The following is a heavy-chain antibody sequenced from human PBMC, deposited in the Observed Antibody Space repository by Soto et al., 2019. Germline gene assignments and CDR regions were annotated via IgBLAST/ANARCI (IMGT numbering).Heavy chain of an antibody. Sequence: QVQLQESGPGLVKPSETLSLTCTVSGGSISSYYWSWIRQPPGKGLEWIGYIYYSGSTNYNPSLKGRVAISVDTSKNQFSLKLSSVTAADTAVYYCARVDGIAVAGTIDYWGQGTLVTVSS. CDR2: IYYSGST. J-gene: IGHJ4*02. CDR3: ARVDGIAVAGTIDY. V-gene: IGHV4-59*01. D-gene: IGHD6-19*01. CDR1: GGSISSYY.